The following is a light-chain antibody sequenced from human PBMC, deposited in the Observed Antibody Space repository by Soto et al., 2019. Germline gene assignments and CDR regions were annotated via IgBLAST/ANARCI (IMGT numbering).Light chain of an antibody. CDR2: GAS. V-gene: IGKV3-20*01. CDR3: QQYGSSGT. J-gene: IGKJ1*01. CDR1: QSVSNNY. Sequence: EIVLTQSPASLSLSPGERATLSCGASQSVSNNYLAWYQQKPGQSPRLLIYGASNRATGIPDRFSGSGSGTDFTLTISRLEPEDFAVYYCQQYGSSGTFGQGTKVDI.